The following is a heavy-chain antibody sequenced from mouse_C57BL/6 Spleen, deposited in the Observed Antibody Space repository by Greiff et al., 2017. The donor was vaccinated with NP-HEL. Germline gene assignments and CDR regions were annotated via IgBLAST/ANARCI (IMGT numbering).Heavy chain of an antibody. CDR3: ARDDGYSGYFDY. D-gene: IGHD2-3*01. J-gene: IGHJ2*01. CDR1: GYAFSSSW. V-gene: IGHV1-82*01. CDR2: IYPGDGDT. Sequence: QVQLKQSGPELVKPGASVKISCKASGYAFSSSWMNWVKQRPGKGLEWIGRIYPGDGDTNYNGKFKGKATLTADKSSSTAYMQLSSLTSEDSAVYFCARDDGYSGYFDYWGQGTTLTVSS.